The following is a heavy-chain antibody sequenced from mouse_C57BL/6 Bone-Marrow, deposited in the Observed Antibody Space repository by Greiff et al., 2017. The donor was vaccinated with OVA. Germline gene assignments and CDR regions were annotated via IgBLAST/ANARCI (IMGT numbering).Heavy chain of an antibody. V-gene: IGHV2-2*01. Sequence: VQLKESGPGLVQPSQSLSITCTVSGFSLTSYGVHWVRQSPGKGLEWLGVIWSGGSTDYNAAFISRLSISKDNSKSQVFFKMNSLQADDTAIYYCARQGIYDGYYDYFDYWGQGTTLTVSS. CDR1: GFSLTSYG. D-gene: IGHD2-3*01. CDR2: IWSGGST. J-gene: IGHJ2*01. CDR3: ARQGIYDGYYDYFDY.